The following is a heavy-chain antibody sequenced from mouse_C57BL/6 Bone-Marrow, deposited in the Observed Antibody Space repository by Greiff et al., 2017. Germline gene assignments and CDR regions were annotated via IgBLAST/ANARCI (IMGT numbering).Heavy chain of an antibody. CDR2: IDPSDSYT. CDR3: ERKYKGAMDY. Sequence: QVQLKQPGAELVMPGASVKLSCKASGYTFTSYWMHWVKQRPGQGLEWIGEIDPSDSYTNYNQKFKGKSTLTVDKSSSTAYMQLSSLTSEDSAGYYCERKYKGAMDYWGQGTSVTVSS. D-gene: IGHD1-3*01. CDR1: GYTFTSYW. J-gene: IGHJ4*01. V-gene: IGHV1-69*01.